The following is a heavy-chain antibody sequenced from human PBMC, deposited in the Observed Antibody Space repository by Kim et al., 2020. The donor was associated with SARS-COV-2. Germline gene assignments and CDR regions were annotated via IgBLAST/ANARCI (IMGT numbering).Heavy chain of an antibody. V-gene: IGHV1-69*13. CDR1: GGTFSSYA. Sequence: SVKVSCKASGGTFSSYAISWVRQAPGQGLEWMGGIIPIFGTANYAQKFQGRVTITADESTSTAYMELSSLRSEDTAVYYCARASNYYILTGYYTRYYGMDVWGQGTTVTVSS. CDR3: ARASNYYILTGYYTRYYGMDV. CDR2: IIPIFGTA. D-gene: IGHD3-9*01. J-gene: IGHJ6*02.